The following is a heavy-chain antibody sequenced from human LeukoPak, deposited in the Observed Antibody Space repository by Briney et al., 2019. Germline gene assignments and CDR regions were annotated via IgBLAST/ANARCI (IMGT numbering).Heavy chain of an antibody. D-gene: IGHD1-26*01. J-gene: IGHJ5*02. CDR1: GYTFTGYY. V-gene: IGHV1-2*02. Sequence: ASVKVSCKASGYTFTGYYMHWVRQAPGQGLEWMGWINPNSGGTNYAQKFQGRVTMTRDTSISAAYMELSRLRSDDTAVYYCARDNSVGDNAWWFDPWGQGTLVTVSS. CDR2: INPNSGGT. CDR3: ARDNSVGDNAWWFDP.